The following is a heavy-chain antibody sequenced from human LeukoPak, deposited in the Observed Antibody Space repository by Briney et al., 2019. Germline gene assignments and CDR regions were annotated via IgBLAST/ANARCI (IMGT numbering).Heavy chain of an antibody. V-gene: IGHV1-18*01. CDR2: ISAYNDNT. CDR3: ALVRGGRPVGGATTGIANWFDP. J-gene: IGHJ5*02. D-gene: IGHD1-26*01. CDR1: GYTFTSYG. Sequence: ASVTVSFKSSGYTFTSYGISWVRQAPGQGVEWMGWISAYNDNTNYAQKLQGRVTMTTDTSTSTAYMELRSLRSDDTAGYYCALVRGGRPVGGATTGIANWFDPWGQGTLVTVSS.